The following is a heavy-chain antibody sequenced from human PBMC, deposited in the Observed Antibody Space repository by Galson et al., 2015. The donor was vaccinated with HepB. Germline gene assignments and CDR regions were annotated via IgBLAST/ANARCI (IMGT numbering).Heavy chain of an antibody. CDR2: IIPIFGAA. V-gene: IGHV1-69*06. D-gene: IGHD3-10*01. CDR1: GGTFRSYA. J-gene: IGHJ4*02. Sequence: SVKVSCKASGGTFRSYAFSWVRQAPGQGLEWMGGIIPIFGAANYAQKFQGRVTITADNSTSTAYMELSGLRSEDTAVYYCARGGFRELWGGAIDYWDQGTLVTVSS. CDR3: ARGGFRELWGGAIDY.